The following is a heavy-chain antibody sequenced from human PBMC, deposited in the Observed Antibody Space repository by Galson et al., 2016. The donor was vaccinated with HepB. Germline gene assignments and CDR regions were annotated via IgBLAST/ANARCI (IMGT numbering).Heavy chain of an antibody. Sequence: LSLTCAVSGGSISNSNWWSWVRQPPGKGLEWIGDIYHSGSTNYNPSLTSRVTISVDQSKNQFSLHLISVTAADTAVYYCARDPVFGDWGQGTLVTVSS. CDR3: ARDPVFGD. J-gene: IGHJ4*02. CDR1: GGSISNSNW. V-gene: IGHV4-4*02. CDR2: IYHSGST.